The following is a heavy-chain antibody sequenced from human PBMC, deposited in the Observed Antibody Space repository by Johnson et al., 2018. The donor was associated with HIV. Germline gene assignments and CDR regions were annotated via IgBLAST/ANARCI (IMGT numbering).Heavy chain of an antibody. D-gene: IGHD1-20*01. V-gene: IGHV3-9*01. CDR1: GFTFDTYA. CDR3: AKDVAPITAHDIFDF. CDR2: ISWNGVSV. Sequence: VESGGGVVQPGRSLRLSCTASGFTFDTYAMHWVRQVPGKGLEWVSRISWNGVSVAYADSVKGRFTISRDNAKNSLFLQMSSLRDEDTDFYYCAKDVAPITAHDIFDFWGQGTMVTVSS. J-gene: IGHJ3*01.